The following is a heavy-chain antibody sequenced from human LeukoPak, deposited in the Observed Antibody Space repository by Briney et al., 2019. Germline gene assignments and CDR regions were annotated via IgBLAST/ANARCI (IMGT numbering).Heavy chain of an antibody. Sequence: SETLSLTCAVYGGSFSGYYWSWIRQPPGKGLEWIGEINHSGSTNYNPSLKSRVTISVDTSKNQFSLKLSSVTAADTAVYYCARVSSNSSSWYLGYWGQGTLVTVSS. CDR3: ARVSSNSSSWYLGY. CDR1: GGSFSGYY. J-gene: IGHJ4*02. V-gene: IGHV4-34*01. CDR2: INHSGST. D-gene: IGHD6-13*01.